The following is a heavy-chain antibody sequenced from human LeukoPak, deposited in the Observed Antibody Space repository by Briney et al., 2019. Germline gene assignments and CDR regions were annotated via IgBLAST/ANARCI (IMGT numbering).Heavy chain of an antibody. CDR3: ARDLRWNYPREDYYYMDV. Sequence: ASVKVPCKASGYTFTGYYMHWVRQAPGQGLEWMGWINPNSGGTNYAQKFQGRVTMTRDTSISTAYMELSRLRSDDTAVYYCARDLRWNYPREDYYYMDVWGKGTTVTVSS. CDR2: INPNSGGT. V-gene: IGHV1-2*02. J-gene: IGHJ6*03. D-gene: IGHD1-7*01. CDR1: GYTFTGYY.